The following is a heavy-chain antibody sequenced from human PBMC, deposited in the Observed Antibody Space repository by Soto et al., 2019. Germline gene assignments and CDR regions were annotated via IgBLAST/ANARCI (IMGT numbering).Heavy chain of an antibody. Sequence: EVQLVESGGGLVQPGGSLRISCAASGFKFDDYARHWVRHAPGKGLEWVSGISWKSGDINYADSVKGRFTISRDNAKNSLFLQMNNLSADDTALYYCVKEKVPTFLPAFDIWGQGTMVTVSS. CDR3: VKEKVPTFLPAFDI. J-gene: IGHJ3*02. CDR2: ISWKSGDI. V-gene: IGHV3-9*01. D-gene: IGHD3-16*01. CDR1: GFKFDDYA.